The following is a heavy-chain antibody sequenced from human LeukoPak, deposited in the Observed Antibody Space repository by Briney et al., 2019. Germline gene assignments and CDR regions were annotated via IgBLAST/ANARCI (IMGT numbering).Heavy chain of an antibody. CDR2: IYHSGST. CDR1: GGSISSGGYY. D-gene: IGHD1-26*01. V-gene: IGHV4-30-2*01. Sequence: PSETLSLTCTVSGGSISSGGYYWSWIRQPPGKGLEWIGYIYHSGSTYYNPSLKSRVTISVDWSKNQFSLKLSSVTAADTAVYYCASTYSWELAAAFDIWGQGTMVTVSS. CDR3: ASTYSWELAAAFDI. J-gene: IGHJ3*02.